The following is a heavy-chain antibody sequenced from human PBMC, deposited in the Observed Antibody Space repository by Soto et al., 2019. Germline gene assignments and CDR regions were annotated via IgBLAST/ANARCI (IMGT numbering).Heavy chain of an antibody. CDR1: GFTFTSYN. J-gene: IGHJ5*02. Sequence: GGSLRLSCEASGFTFTSYNMAWVRQAPGKGLEWVSYISISSSTIYYADSVKGRFTISRDNAKNSLYLQMNSLRAEDTAVYYCARELDTPMVIFVPRFDPWGQGTLVTVSS. CDR2: ISISSSTI. D-gene: IGHD5-18*01. V-gene: IGHV3-48*01. CDR3: ARELDTPMVIFVPRFDP.